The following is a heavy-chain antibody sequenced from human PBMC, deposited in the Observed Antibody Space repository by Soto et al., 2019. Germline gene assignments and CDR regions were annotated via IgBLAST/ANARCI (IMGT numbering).Heavy chain of an antibody. J-gene: IGHJ6*02. V-gene: IGHV3-7*05. CDR1: GFTFSSYW. Sequence: PGGSLRLSCAASGFTFSSYWMSWVRQAPGKGLEWVANIKQDGSEKYYVDSVKGRFTISRDNAKNSLYLQMNSLRAEDTVVYYCAREGGSYFYYYYGMDVWGQGTTVTVSS. CDR3: AREGGSYFYYYYGMDV. CDR2: IKQDGSEK. D-gene: IGHD1-26*01.